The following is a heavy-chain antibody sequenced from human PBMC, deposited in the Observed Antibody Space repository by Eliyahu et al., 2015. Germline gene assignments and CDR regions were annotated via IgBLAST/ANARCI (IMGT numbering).Heavy chain of an antibody. CDR1: GFXFTGYP. D-gene: IGHD5-18*01. CDR2: ISGSGGST. CDR3: AKGGLGILYYMDV. V-gene: IGHV3-23*01. J-gene: IGHJ6*03. Sequence: EVQLLESGGGLLQPGGSLXLSXAASGFXFTGYPMSWVRXGPGKGLEWVSSISGSGGSTFYADSVKGRFTISRDNSKSTLYVQMNSLRAEDTAIYYCAKGGLGILYYMDVWGKGTTVTVSS.